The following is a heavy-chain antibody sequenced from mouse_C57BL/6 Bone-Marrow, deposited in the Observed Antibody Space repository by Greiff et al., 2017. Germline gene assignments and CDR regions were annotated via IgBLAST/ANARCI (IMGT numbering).Heavy chain of an antibody. CDR2: ISDGGSYT. CDR3: AREGNYSFDY. J-gene: IGHJ2*01. D-gene: IGHD2-1*01. CDR1: GFTFSSYA. V-gene: IGHV5-4*01. Sequence: EVQGVESGGGLVKPGGSLKLSCAASGFTFSSYAMSWVRQTPEKRLEWVATISDGGSYTYYPDNLKGRVTISRDNAKNNLYLQMSHLKSEDTAMYYCAREGNYSFDYWGQGTTLTVSS.